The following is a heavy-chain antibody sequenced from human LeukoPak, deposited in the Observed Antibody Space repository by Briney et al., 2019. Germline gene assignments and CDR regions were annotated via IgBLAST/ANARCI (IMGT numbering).Heavy chain of an antibody. CDR2: IKQDGSEK. CDR1: GFTFSSYW. Sequence: GGSLRLSCAASGFTFSSYWMSWVRQAPGKGLEWVANIKQDGSEKYYVDSVKGRFTISRDNAKNSLYLQMNSLRAEDTAVYYCARDITMVRGVFDYWGQGTLVIVSS. J-gene: IGHJ4*02. V-gene: IGHV3-7*03. D-gene: IGHD3-10*01. CDR3: ARDITMVRGVFDY.